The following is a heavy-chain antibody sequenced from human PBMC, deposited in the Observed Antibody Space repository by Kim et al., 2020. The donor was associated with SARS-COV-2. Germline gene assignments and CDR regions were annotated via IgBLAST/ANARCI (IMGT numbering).Heavy chain of an antibody. CDR1: GITFSSYA. CDR3: ATDVLWFGEEYFQH. J-gene: IGHJ1*01. CDR2: ISYDGSNK. V-gene: IGHV3-30*04. D-gene: IGHD3-10*01. Sequence: GGSLRLSCAASGITFSSYAIHWVRQAPGKGLEWVAVISYDGSNKYYADSVKGRFTISRDNSKNTLYLQMNSLRAEDTAVYYCATDVLWFGEEYFQHWGQGTLVIFSS.